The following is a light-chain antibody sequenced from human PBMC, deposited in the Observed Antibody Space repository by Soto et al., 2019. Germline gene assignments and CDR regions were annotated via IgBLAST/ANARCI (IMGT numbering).Light chain of an antibody. Sequence: DIVLTQSPDSLGVSLGERATINCKSSQSVFYTSKNLNYLDWYRQRPGQPPQLLIRWASTRQSGVPDRFSGSGSGTDFTLTIRSLQTEDVATYYCQQYYAAPFTFGPGTKVDV. CDR3: QQYYAAPFT. CDR1: QSVFYTSKNLNY. J-gene: IGKJ3*01. CDR2: WAS. V-gene: IGKV4-1*01.